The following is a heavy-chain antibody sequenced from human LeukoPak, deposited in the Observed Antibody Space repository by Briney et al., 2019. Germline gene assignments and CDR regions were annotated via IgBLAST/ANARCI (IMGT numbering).Heavy chain of an antibody. CDR1: GGSISSYY. CDR2: IYTSGST. J-gene: IGHJ3*02. V-gene: IGHV4-4*07. Sequence: SETLSLTCTVSGGSISSYYWSWIRQPAGNGLEWIGRIYTSGSTNYNPSLKSRVTMSVDTSKNQFSLKLSSVTAADTAVYYCARAVLLWFGESYDAFDIWGQGTMVTVSS. CDR3: ARAVLLWFGESYDAFDI. D-gene: IGHD3-10*01.